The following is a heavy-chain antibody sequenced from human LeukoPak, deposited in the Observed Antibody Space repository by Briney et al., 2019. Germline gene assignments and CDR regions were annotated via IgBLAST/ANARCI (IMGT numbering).Heavy chain of an antibody. Sequence: SGGSLRLSCAASGFTFSSYAMSWVRQAPGKGLEWVSAISGSGGSTYYADSVKGRFTISRDNSKNTLYLQMNSLRAEDTAVYYCAKDSSSHPRGYYYCGMDVWGQGTTVTVSS. CDR2: ISGSGGST. J-gene: IGHJ6*02. CDR3: AKDSSSHPRGYYYCGMDV. CDR1: GFTFSSYA. D-gene: IGHD6-6*01. V-gene: IGHV3-23*01.